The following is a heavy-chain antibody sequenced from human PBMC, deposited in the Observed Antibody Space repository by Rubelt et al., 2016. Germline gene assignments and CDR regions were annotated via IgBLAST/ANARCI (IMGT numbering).Heavy chain of an antibody. V-gene: IGHV4-59*12. Sequence: QVRLQESGPGLVKPSETLYLTCTVSGGSISPYYWSWIRPPPGKGLEWIGYIYYSGSTSYSPSLKRRVTISVDTAKNQISQGLSSVVAADTAVYYCAGSDYIIGSYYFDSWGKGTLVTASS. J-gene: IGHJ4*02. CDR2: IYYSGST. D-gene: IGHD4-11*01. CDR3: AGSDYIIGSYYFDS. CDR1: GGSISPYY.